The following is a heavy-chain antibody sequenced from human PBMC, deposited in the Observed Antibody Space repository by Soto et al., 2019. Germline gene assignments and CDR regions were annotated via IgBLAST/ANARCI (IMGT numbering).Heavy chain of an antibody. V-gene: IGHV1-18*01. J-gene: IGHJ6*02. CDR1: GYTFTTYG. Sequence: QVQLVQSGAEVRKPGASVKVSCKASGYTFTTYGISWVRQAPGQGLEWMGWISGYNGHTKYAQKFQGRVTMTTDTSTSTVYMGLRSLRSDDTAVYYCAREGEMPYYYYGWDVWGQGTTVTVSS. CDR3: AREGEMPYYYYGWDV. D-gene: IGHD3-16*01. CDR2: ISGYNGHT.